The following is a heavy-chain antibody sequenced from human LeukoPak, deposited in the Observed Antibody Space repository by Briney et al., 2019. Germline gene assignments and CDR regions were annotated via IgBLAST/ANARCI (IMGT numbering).Heavy chain of an antibody. J-gene: IGHJ5*02. V-gene: IGHV3-30*02. CDR1: GFTFSSDG. D-gene: IGHD2-2*03. CDR3: AKDHGSSGWFDP. CDR2: IRYDGSNK. Sequence: PGGSLRLSCAASGFTFSSDGMHWVRQAPGRGLEWVAFIRYDGSNKYYADSVKGRFTISRDNSKNTLYLQMNSLRAEDTAVYYCAKDHGSSGWFDPWGQGTLVTVSS.